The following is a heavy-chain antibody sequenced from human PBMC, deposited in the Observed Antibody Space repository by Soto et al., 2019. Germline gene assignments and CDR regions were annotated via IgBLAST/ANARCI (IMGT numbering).Heavy chain of an antibody. CDR2: IAYDGNDK. V-gene: IGHV3-30*03. D-gene: IGHD3-16*01. CDR3: ARDVGNYVPYYDGMDV. J-gene: IGHJ6*02. Sequence: QAQLVESGGGVVQPGRSLRLSCAASEFTFNTYAMHWVRQAPGKGLEWVAVIAYDGNDKYYADSVKGRFTISRDNSKNALYLQMNPLRPEDPAMYYCARDVGNYVPYYDGMDVWGQGTTVTVSS. CDR1: EFTFNTYA.